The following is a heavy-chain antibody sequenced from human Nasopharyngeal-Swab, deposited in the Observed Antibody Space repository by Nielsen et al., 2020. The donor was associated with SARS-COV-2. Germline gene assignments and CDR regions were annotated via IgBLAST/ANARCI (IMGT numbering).Heavy chain of an antibody. Sequence: GESLKISCAASGFTFSSYAMSWVRQAPGKELEWVSAISGSGGSTYYADSVKGRFTISRDNSKNTLYLQMNSLRAEDTAVYYCASGSAGMDVWGQGTTVTVSS. J-gene: IGHJ6*02. CDR1: GFTFSSYA. CDR2: ISGSGGST. CDR3: ASGSAGMDV. V-gene: IGHV3-23*01. D-gene: IGHD2-15*01.